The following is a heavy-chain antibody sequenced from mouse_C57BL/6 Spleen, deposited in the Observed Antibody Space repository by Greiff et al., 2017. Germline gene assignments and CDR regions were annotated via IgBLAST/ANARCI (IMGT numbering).Heavy chain of an antibody. J-gene: IGHJ1*03. V-gene: IGHV1-15*01. CDR3: TRDYGNYFDV. CDR2: IDPETGGT. CDR1: GYTFTDYE. Sequence: QVHVKQSGAELVRPGASVTLSCKASGYTFTDYEMHWVKQTPVHGLEWIGAIDPETGGTAYNQKFKGKAILTADKSSSTAYMELRSLTSEDSAVYYCTRDYGNYFDVWGTGTTVTVSS. D-gene: IGHD1-1*01.